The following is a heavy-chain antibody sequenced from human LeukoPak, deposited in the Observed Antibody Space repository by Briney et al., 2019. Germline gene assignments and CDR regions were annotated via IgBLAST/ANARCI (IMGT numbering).Heavy chain of an antibody. CDR1: GGSFSGYY. V-gene: IGHV4-34*01. D-gene: IGHD3-16*01. Sequence: PSETLSLTCAVYGGSFSGYYWSWIRQPPGKGLEWIGEIDHSGSTNYNPSLKSRVTISVDTSKNQSSLKLSSVTAADTAVYYCARRISWAAYYFDYWGQGTLVTVSS. CDR2: IDHSGST. CDR3: ARRISWAAYYFDY. J-gene: IGHJ4*02.